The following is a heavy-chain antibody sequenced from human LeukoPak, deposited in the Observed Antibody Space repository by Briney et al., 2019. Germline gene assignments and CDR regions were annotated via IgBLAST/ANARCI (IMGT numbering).Heavy chain of an antibody. V-gene: IGHV3-74*01. CDR3: ARAPVGDSGDVIDI. CDR2: INSDESST. Sequence: PGGSLRLSCAASGFSFSSYWMHWVRQPPGKGLVWVSRINSDESSTYYADSAKGRFTISRDNAKNTLYLQMDSLRAEDTAVYYCARAPVGDSGDVIDIWGQGTMVTVSS. J-gene: IGHJ3*02. D-gene: IGHD1-26*01. CDR1: GFSFSSYW.